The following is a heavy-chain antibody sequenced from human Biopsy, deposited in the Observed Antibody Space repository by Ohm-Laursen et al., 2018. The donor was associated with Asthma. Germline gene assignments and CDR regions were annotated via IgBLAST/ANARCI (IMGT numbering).Heavy chain of an antibody. J-gene: IGHJ4*02. D-gene: IGHD6-13*01. CDR1: GLSLSKTGMR. CDR3: AREQQLGNFDY. CDR2: IDWDDDK. Sequence: STQTLTLTYTLSGLSLSKTGMRVSWIRQPPGKALEWLARIDWDDDKFYSASLKTRLTISKDTSKNQVVLTMTTMDPVDTATYYCAREQQLGNFDYWGQGTLVTVSS. V-gene: IGHV2-70*04.